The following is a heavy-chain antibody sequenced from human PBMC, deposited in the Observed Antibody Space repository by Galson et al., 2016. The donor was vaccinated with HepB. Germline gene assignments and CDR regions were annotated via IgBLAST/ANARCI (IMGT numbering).Heavy chain of an antibody. Sequence: ETLSLTCTVSGGSISGTSSSWGWVRQPPGKGLEWIGCITCTRDTYYNPSLKSRGAISVDTSKNQFYLKLTSMTAAETAVYFCARLPTGFPNWLDPWGRGILVTVSS. J-gene: IGHJ5*02. D-gene: IGHD1-1*01. CDR1: GGSISGTSSS. V-gene: IGHV4-39*01. CDR2: ITCTRDT. CDR3: ARLPTGFPNWLDP.